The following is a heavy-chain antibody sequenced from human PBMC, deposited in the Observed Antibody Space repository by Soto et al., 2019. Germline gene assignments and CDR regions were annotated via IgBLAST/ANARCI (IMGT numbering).Heavy chain of an antibody. D-gene: IGHD2-2*01. V-gene: IGHV5-10-1*01. Sequence: GESLKISCKGSGYSFTSYWISWVRQMPVKGLEWMGRIDPSDSYTNYSPSFQGHVTISADKSISTAYLQWSSLKASDTAMYYCARLPIVVVPAAMLNYYYYGMDVWGQGTTVTVSS. CDR3: ARLPIVVVPAAMLNYYYYGMDV. CDR1: GYSFTSYW. J-gene: IGHJ6*02. CDR2: IDPSDSYT.